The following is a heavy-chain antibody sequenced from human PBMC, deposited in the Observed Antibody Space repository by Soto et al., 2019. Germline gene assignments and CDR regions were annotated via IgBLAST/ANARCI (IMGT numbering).Heavy chain of an antibody. CDR1: GDSVSSNSAA. V-gene: IGHV6-1*01. CDR3: ARDRRYSSSSDYYYYGMDV. Sequence: SQTLSLTCAISGDSVSSNSAAWNWIRQSPSRGLEWLGRTYYRSKWYNDYAVSVKSRITINPDTSKNQFSLQLNSVTPEDTAVYYCARDRRYSSSSDYYYYGMDVWGQGTTVTVSS. J-gene: IGHJ6*02. CDR2: TYYRSKWYN. D-gene: IGHD6-6*01.